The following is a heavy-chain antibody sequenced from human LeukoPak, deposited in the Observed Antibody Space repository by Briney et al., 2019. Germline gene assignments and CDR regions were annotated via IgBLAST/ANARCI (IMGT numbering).Heavy chain of an antibody. D-gene: IGHD2-15*01. V-gene: IGHV4-34*01. Sequence: SETLSLTCAVYGGSFSGYYWSWIRQPPGKGLEWIGEINHSGSTNYNPPLKGRVTISVDTSKNQFSLKLSSVTAADTAMYYCARRLLGYCSGGSCYSGYFQHWGQGTLVTVSS. CDR3: ARRLLGYCSGGSCYSGYFQH. CDR1: GGSFSGYY. J-gene: IGHJ1*01. CDR2: INHSGST.